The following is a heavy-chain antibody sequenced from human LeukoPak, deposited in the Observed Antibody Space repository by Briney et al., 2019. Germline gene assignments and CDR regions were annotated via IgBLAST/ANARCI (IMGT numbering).Heavy chain of an antibody. CDR3: ARAFVVVTATHFDY. Sequence: SGGSLRLSCAASGFTFSDYYMSWIRQAPGKGLKWVSYISSSGSTIYYADSVKGRFTTSRDNAKNSLYLQMNSLRAEDTAVYYCARAFVVVTATHFDYWGQGTLVTVSS. CDR2: ISSSGSTI. V-gene: IGHV3-11*01. J-gene: IGHJ4*02. CDR1: GFTFSDYY. D-gene: IGHD2-21*02.